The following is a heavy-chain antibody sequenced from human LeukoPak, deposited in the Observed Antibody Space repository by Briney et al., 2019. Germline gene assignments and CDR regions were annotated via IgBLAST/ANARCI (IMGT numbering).Heavy chain of an antibody. CDR1: GFTFSGYW. Sequence: GGSLRLSCAASGFTFSGYWLSWVRQAPGKGLEWVSAISGSGGSTYYADSVKGRFTISRDNSKNTLYLQMNSLRAEDTAVYYCAKGIAAAVYYFDYWGQGTLVTVSP. J-gene: IGHJ4*02. CDR2: ISGSGGST. V-gene: IGHV3-23*01. D-gene: IGHD6-13*01. CDR3: AKGIAAAVYYFDY.